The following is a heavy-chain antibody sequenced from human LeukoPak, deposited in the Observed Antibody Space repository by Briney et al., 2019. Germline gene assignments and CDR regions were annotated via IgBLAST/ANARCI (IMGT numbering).Heavy chain of an antibody. D-gene: IGHD3-9*01. CDR1: GFTVSSNY. V-gene: IGHV3-53*01. CDR2: IYSGGST. Sequence: PGGSLRLSCAASGFTVSSNYMSWVRQAPGKGLEWVSVIYSGGSTYYADSVKGRFTISRDNSKNTLYLQMNSLRAEDTAVYYCATVLRYFDWLFNADYWGQGTLVTVSS. J-gene: IGHJ4*02. CDR3: ATVLRYFDWLFNADY.